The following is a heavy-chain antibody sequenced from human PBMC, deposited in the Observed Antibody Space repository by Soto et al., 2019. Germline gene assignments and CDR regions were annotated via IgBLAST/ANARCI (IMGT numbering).Heavy chain of an antibody. CDR3: ARAQYYYDSSGYYPAYYFDY. Sequence: ASVKVSCKASGYTFTSYGISWVRQAPGQGLEWMGWISAYNGNTNYAQKLQGGVTMTTDTSTSTAYMELRSLRPDDTAVYYCARAQYYYDSSGYYPAYYFDYWGQGTLVTVPS. D-gene: IGHD3-22*01. CDR2: ISAYNGNT. CDR1: GYTFTSYG. J-gene: IGHJ4*02. V-gene: IGHV1-18*01.